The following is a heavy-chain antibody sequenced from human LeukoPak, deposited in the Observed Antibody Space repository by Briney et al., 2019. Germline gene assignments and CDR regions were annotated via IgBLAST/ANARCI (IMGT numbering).Heavy chain of an antibody. J-gene: IGHJ4*02. Sequence: VASVKVSCKASGYTFTGYCMHWVRQALGQGLEWMGRINPNSGGTNYAQKFQGRVTMTRDTSISTAYMELSRLRSDDTAVYYCARDWQWPEGDYWGQGTLVTVSS. CDR2: INPNSGGT. V-gene: IGHV1-2*06. CDR3: ARDWQWPEGDY. CDR1: GYTFTGYC. D-gene: IGHD6-19*01.